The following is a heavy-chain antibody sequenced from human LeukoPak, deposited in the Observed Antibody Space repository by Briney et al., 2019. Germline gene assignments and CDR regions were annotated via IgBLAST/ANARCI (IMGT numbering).Heavy chain of an antibody. Sequence: GGSLRLSCAASGFTFSNYGMHWVRQAPGKGLEWVAFIRFDESRTFYGDSVKGRFIISRDNSENTLFLHMHSLRPEDTAVYYCAKALVLTVAGTYYVDHWGQGTLVTVSS. CDR2: IRFDESRT. V-gene: IGHV3-30*02. D-gene: IGHD6-19*01. CDR3: AKALVLTVAGTYYVDH. J-gene: IGHJ4*02. CDR1: GFTFSNYG.